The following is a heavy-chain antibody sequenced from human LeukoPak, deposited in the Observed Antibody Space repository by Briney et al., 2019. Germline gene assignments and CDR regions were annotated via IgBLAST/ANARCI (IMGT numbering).Heavy chain of an antibody. CDR2: ISSTSSYI. Sequence: GGSLRLSCVASGFTFSSYSMNWVRQAPGKGLEWVSSISSTSSYIYYADSVKGRFTISRDNAKNSLYLQMNSLRAEDTAVYYCAREEEMATGKYFQHWGQGTLVTVSS. J-gene: IGHJ1*01. D-gene: IGHD5-24*01. CDR3: AREEEMATGKYFQH. V-gene: IGHV3-21*01. CDR1: GFTFSSYS.